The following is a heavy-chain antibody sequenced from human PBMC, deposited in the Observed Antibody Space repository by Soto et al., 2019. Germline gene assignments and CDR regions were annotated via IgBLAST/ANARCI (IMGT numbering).Heavy chain of an antibody. CDR2: IIPIFGTA. CDR3: ARGSRVHGYSSSWYWFAP. Sequence: QVQLVQSGAEVKKPGSSVKVSCKASGGTFSSYAISRVRQAPGQGLEWMGGIIPIFGTANYAQKFQGRVPIIAEESKSTAYMELSSLRSEDTAVYYCARGSRVHGYSSSWYWFAPWGQGTLFTVSS. D-gene: IGHD6-13*01. V-gene: IGHV1-69*12. J-gene: IGHJ5*02. CDR1: GGTFSSYA.